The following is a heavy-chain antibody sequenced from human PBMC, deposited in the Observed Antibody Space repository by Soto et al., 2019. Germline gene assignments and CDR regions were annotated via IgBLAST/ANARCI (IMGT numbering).Heavy chain of an antibody. Sequence: PGGSLRLSCAASGFTFSSYAMHWVRQAPGKGLEWVAVISYDGCNKYYADSVKGRFTISRDNSKNTLYLQMNSLRAEDTAVYYCARESEDLTSNFDYWGQGTLVTVSS. J-gene: IGHJ4*02. V-gene: IGHV3-30-3*01. CDR2: ISYDGCNK. CDR1: GFTFSSYA. CDR3: ARESEDLTSNFDY.